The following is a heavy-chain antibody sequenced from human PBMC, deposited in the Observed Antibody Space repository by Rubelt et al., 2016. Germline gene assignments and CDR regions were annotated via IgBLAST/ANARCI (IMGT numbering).Heavy chain of an antibody. Sequence: NYAQKFQGRVTMTRDTSISTAYMELSRLRSDDTAVYYCARGYYYDGDAFDIWGQGTMVTVSS. J-gene: IGHJ3*02. D-gene: IGHD3-22*01. V-gene: IGHV1-2*02. CDR3: ARGYYYDGDAFDI.